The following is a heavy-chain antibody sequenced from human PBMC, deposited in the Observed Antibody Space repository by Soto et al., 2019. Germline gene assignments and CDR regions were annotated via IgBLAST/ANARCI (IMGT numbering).Heavy chain of an antibody. V-gene: IGHV4-34*01. Sequence: LSLTCAVYGGSFSDYYWSWIRQSPGRGLEWIGEINHSGSTNYNPSLKSRVTISLDTSKNQFSLKVSSLTAADTALYYCARGGLYNWLYRDFRMDVWGQGTAGTVAS. D-gene: IGHD1-20*01. CDR2: INHSGST. J-gene: IGHJ6*02. CDR1: GGSFSDYY. CDR3: ARGGLYNWLYRDFRMDV.